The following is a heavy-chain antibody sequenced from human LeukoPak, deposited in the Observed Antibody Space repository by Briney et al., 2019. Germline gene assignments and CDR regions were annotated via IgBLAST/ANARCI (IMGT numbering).Heavy chain of an antibody. CDR3: AKQLGYCSDGSCYFPY. V-gene: IGHV4-59*01. J-gene: IGHJ4*02. D-gene: IGHD2-15*01. CDR2: IYYSGST. CDR1: GGSISSYY. Sequence: SETLSLTCTVSGGSISSYYWSWIRQPPGKGLEWIGYIYYSGSTNYNPSLKSRATISVDASKNQFSLKLSSVTAADTAVYYCAKQLGYCSDGSCYFPYWGQGTLVTVSS.